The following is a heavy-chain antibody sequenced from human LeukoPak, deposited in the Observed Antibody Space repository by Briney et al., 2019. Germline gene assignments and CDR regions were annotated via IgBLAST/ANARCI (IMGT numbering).Heavy chain of an antibody. CDR1: GFTFSNFA. D-gene: IGHD5-18*01. V-gene: IGHV3-23*01. CDR2: IRGGGAGA. Sequence: PGGSLRLSCAASGFTFSNFAMSWVRQVPGKGLEWVSTIRGGGAGAHYADSVKGRFTISRDNSRNTLYVEMNRLRAEDTAVYFCAKASYSYGNDAFDIWGQGTKVTVSS. J-gene: IGHJ3*02. CDR3: AKASYSYGNDAFDI.